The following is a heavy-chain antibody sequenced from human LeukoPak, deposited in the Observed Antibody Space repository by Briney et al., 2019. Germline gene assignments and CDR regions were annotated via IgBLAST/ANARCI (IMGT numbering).Heavy chain of an antibody. CDR1: GNSISTYY. V-gene: IGHV4-4*07. D-gene: IGHD4-23*01. Sequence: SETLSLTCTVSGNSISTYYWSWIRQPAGKGLEWIGRIYTSGSTNYNPSLKSRVTMSIDTSKSQFSLKLSSVTAADTALYYCARLPTVVTRVAFDIWGQGTMVTVSS. CDR3: ARLPTVVTRVAFDI. CDR2: IYTSGST. J-gene: IGHJ3*02.